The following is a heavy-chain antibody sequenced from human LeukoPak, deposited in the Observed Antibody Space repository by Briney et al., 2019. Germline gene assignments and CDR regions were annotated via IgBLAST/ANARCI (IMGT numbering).Heavy chain of an antibody. CDR1: GYTFTSYN. Sequence: ASVKVSCKASGYTFTSYNMHWVRQAPGQGLEWMGIINPSGGSTNYAQKFQGRVTMTRDTSTSTVYMELSSLRSEDTAVYYCARDPKHYYDSSGYYDYWGQGTLVTVSS. D-gene: IGHD3-22*01. V-gene: IGHV1-46*01. CDR3: ARDPKHYYDSSGYYDY. CDR2: INPSGGST. J-gene: IGHJ4*02.